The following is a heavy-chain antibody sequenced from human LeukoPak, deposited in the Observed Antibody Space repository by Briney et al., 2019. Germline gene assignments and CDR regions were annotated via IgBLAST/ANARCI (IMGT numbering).Heavy chain of an antibody. V-gene: IGHV3-74*01. CDR1: GFTFSSYW. D-gene: IGHD3-22*01. J-gene: IGHJ3*02. CDR3: ARVGLIVPWDYYDTSGEAFDI. Sequence: GGSLRLSCAASGFTFSSYWMHWVRQAPGKGLVWVSRINSDGSSTSYADSVKGRFTISRDNAKNTLYLQMNSLRAEDTAVYYCARVGLIVPWDYYDTSGEAFDIWGQGTMVTVSS. CDR2: INSDGSST.